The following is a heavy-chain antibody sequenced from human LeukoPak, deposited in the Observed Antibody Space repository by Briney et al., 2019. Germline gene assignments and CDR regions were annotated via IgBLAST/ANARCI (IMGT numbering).Heavy chain of an antibody. Sequence: GGSLRLSCAASEFTFSSYWMSWVRQAPGKGLEWVASIKQDGSEKYYVDSVKGRVTISRDNAKNSLYLQMNSLRAEDTALYYCAKATGYYYDSSGADFDYWGQGTLVTVSS. J-gene: IGHJ4*02. D-gene: IGHD3-22*01. CDR2: IKQDGSEK. CDR3: AKATGYYYDSSGADFDY. CDR1: EFTFSSYW. V-gene: IGHV3-7*03.